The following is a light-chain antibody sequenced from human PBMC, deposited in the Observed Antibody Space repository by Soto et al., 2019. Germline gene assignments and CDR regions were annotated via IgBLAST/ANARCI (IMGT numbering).Light chain of an antibody. Sequence: EIVLTQSPGTLSLSPGERATLSCRASQSVSSSYLAWYQQKPGQAPRPLIYGASSRATGIPDRFSGSGSGTDFTLTISRLEPEDFAVYYCQQYGSSLFTFGPGTKVDIK. CDR1: QSVSSSY. CDR2: GAS. J-gene: IGKJ3*01. CDR3: QQYGSSLFT. V-gene: IGKV3-20*01.